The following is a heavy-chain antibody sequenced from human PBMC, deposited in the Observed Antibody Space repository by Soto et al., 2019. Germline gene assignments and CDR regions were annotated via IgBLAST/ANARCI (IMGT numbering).Heavy chain of an antibody. CDR3: ARSSPLEVITLLDY. CDR1: GGSISSSNW. V-gene: IGHV4-4*02. D-gene: IGHD3-22*01. CDR2: IYHSGST. J-gene: IGHJ4*02. Sequence: QVQLQESGPGLVKPSGTLSLTCAVSGGSISSSNWWSWVRQPPGKGLEWIGEIYHSGSTNYNPSPKGRVTISVDKSKNQFSLKLRSVTAADTAVYYCARSSPLEVITLLDYWGQGTLVTVSS.